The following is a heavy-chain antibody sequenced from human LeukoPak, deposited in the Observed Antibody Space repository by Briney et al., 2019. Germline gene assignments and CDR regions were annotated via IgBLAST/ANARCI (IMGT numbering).Heavy chain of an antibody. CDR2: IYHSGST. Sequence: SETLSLTCAVSGYSISSGYYWGWIQQPPGKGLEWIGSIYHSGSTYYNPSLKSRVTISVDTSKNQFSLKLSSVTAADTAVYYCARHMEWLDGFDYWGQGTLVTVSS. CDR3: ARHMEWLDGFDY. J-gene: IGHJ4*02. D-gene: IGHD6-19*01. V-gene: IGHV4-38-2*01. CDR1: GYSISSGYY.